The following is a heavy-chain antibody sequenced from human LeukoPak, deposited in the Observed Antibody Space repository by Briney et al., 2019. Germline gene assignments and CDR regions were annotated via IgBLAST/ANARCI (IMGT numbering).Heavy chain of an antibody. Sequence: GGSLRLSCAASGFTFSSYAMHWVRQAPGKGLEWVAVISYDGSNKYYADSVKGRFTISRDNSKNTLYLQMNGLRAEDTAVYYCAKDFEDSSSSWGIDYWGQGTLVTVSS. D-gene: IGHD6-6*01. CDR1: GFTFSSYA. V-gene: IGHV3-30-3*01. CDR3: AKDFEDSSSSWGIDY. CDR2: ISYDGSNK. J-gene: IGHJ4*02.